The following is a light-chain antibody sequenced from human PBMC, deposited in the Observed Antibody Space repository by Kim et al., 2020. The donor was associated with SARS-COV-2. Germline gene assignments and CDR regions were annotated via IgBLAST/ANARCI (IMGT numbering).Light chain of an antibody. J-gene: IGLJ2*01. CDR1: NIGTKS. V-gene: IGLV3-21*01. CDR3: QVWDRSSDHPV. Sequence: SYELTQPPSLSVAPGETARISCGGNNIGTKSVHWYQQKPGQAPVLVIYNDYRRSSGIPERLSGSNSGNTATLTITKVEAGDEAAYHCQVWDRSSDHPVFGGGTQLTVL. CDR2: NDY.